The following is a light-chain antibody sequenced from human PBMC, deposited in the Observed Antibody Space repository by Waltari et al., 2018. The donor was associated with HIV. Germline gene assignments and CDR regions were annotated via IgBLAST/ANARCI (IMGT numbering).Light chain of an antibody. CDR2: GND. CDR3: NSRDSSGHHLV. Sequence: SSELTQDPAVSVALGQTVRITCQGDSLSSSYARWYQQKPGPAPLLVVYGNDKRPSGIPDRVSGSSSGNTASLTITGAQAEDEADYYCNSRDSSGHHLVFATGTTVTVL. V-gene: IGLV3-19*01. J-gene: IGLJ1*01. CDR1: SLSSSY.